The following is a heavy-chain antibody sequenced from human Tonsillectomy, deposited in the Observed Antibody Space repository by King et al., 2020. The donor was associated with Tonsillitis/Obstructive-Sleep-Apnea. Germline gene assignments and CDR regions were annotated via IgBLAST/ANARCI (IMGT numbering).Heavy chain of an antibody. V-gene: IGHV3-48*02. D-gene: IGHD4-11*01. CDR2: ISLSSSTI. Sequence: VQLVESGGGLVQPGGSLRLSCAASGFTFKTFSMNWVRQAPGKGLEWISYISLSSSTIYYADSARGRFTISRDNANDSLYLQMDSLRHEDTAVYFCARRATTFDAFDIWGHGTMVIVSS. CDR1: GFTFKTFS. J-gene: IGHJ3*02. CDR3: ARRATTFDAFDI.